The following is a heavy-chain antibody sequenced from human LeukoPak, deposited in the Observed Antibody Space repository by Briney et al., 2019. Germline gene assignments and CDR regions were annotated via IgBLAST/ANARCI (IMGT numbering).Heavy chain of an antibody. D-gene: IGHD6-13*01. V-gene: IGHV3-74*01. CDR1: GFTFSSYW. CDR3: ARAGDHRGSSWYKEVDY. Sequence: GGSLRLSCAASGFTFSSYWMHWVRQAPGKGLVWVSRINTDGSSTSYADSVKGRFTISRDNSKNTLYLQMNSLRAEDTAVYYCARAGDHRGSSWYKEVDYWGQGTLVTVSS. CDR2: INTDGSST. J-gene: IGHJ4*02.